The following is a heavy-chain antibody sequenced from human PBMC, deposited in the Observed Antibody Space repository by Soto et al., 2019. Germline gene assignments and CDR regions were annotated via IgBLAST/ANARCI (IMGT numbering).Heavy chain of an antibody. CDR2: IIPILDVA. D-gene: IGHD3-16*01. CDR1: GDIFSNYT. V-gene: IGHV1-69*02. CDR3: ARVNTDPGSYEGDYDIDV. J-gene: IGHJ6*03. Sequence: QVQLVQSGAEVKKPGSSVRVSCKASGDIFSNYTISWVRQAPGQGLQWMGRIIPILDVANYPMRFQVRVKITADKSTSKVDMERSSLRSEDTAIYYCARVNTDPGSYEGDYDIDVWGKGTTVTVSS.